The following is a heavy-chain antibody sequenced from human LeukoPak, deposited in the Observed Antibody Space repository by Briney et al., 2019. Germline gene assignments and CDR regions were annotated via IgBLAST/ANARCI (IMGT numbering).Heavy chain of an antibody. D-gene: IGHD6-19*01. V-gene: IGHV5-51*01. CDR3: ARSAGYSSGWYRENDY. J-gene: IGHJ4*02. CDR1: GYSFTSYW. Sequence: GESLKISCKGSGYSFTSYWIGCVRQMPGKGLEWMGIIYPGDSDTRYSPSFQGQVTISADKSISTAYLQWSSLKASDTAMYYCARSAGYSSGWYRENDYWGQGTLVTVSS. CDR2: IYPGDSDT.